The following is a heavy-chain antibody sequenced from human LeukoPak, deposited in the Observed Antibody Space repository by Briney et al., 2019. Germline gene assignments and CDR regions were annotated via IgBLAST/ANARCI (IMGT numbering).Heavy chain of an antibody. J-gene: IGHJ6*02. CDR3: AREGVGLRYFDWLPRTRYYYYGMDV. Sequence: PSETLSLTCTVSGGSICSGDYYWSWIRQPPGKGLEWIGYIYYSGSTYYNPSLKSRVTISVDTSKNQFSLKLSSVTAADTAVYYCAREGVGLRYFDWLPRTRYYYYGMDVWGQGTTVTVSS. CDR2: IYYSGST. V-gene: IGHV4-30-4*01. D-gene: IGHD3-9*01. CDR1: GGSICSGDYY.